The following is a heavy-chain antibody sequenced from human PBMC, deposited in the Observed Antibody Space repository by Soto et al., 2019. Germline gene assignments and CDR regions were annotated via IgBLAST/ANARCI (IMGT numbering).Heavy chain of an antibody. J-gene: IGHJ4*02. CDR3: ARSRITMIVVVVYYFDY. D-gene: IGHD3-22*01. CDR2: ISYDGSNK. CDR1: GFTFSSYA. Sequence: GGSLRLSCAASGFTFSSYAMHWVRQAPGKGLEWVAVISYDGSNKYYADSVKGRFTISRDNSKNTLYLQMNSLRAEDTAVYYYARSRITMIVVVVYYFDYWGQGTLVTVSS. V-gene: IGHV3-30-3*01.